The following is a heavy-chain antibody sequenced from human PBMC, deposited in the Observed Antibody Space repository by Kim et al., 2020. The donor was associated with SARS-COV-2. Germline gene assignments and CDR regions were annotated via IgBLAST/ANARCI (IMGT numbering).Heavy chain of an antibody. CDR2: IYSGGST. CDR3: AKGPLDSRGYYQRYFDY. CDR1: GFSVSDSY. J-gene: IGHJ4*01. V-gene: IGHV3-66*01. Sequence: GGSLRLSCAASGFSVSDSYMVWVRQGPGRGLEWVSVIYSGGSTFHTASVKGRFTLSRDSSKTTLFLQMNSLRVEDTAVYYCAKGPLDSRGYYQRYFDYWG. D-gene: IGHD3-22*01.